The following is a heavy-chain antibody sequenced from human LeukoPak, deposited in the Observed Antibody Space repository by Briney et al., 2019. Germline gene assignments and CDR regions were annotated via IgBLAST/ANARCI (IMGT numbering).Heavy chain of an antibody. CDR3: ARKGSAGWDDY. D-gene: IGHD1-1*01. CDR1: GFLFSSYS. CDR2: INSRGTTA. J-gene: IGHJ4*02. V-gene: IGHV3-64*02. Sequence: GGSPRLSCAASGFLFSSYSMHWVRQTPGKGPEYVAAINSRGTTAHYGGSVQGRFIVSRDNSNYTLYLQMGGLRPDDTGVYFCARKGSAGWDDYWGRGTLVIVSS.